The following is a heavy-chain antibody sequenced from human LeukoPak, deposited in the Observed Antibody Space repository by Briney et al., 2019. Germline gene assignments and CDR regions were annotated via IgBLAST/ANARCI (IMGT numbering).Heavy chain of an antibody. CDR3: ARYSGYDFLDYFDY. J-gene: IGHJ4*02. V-gene: IGHV4-39*01. CDR1: CGSISSSSYY. Sequence: SETLSLTCTVSCGSISSSSYYWGWIRQPPGKGLEWIGSIYYSGSTYYNPSLKSRVTISVDTSKNQFSLKLSSVTAADTAVYYCARYSGYDFLDYFDYWGQGTLVTVSS. CDR2: IYYSGST. D-gene: IGHD5-12*01.